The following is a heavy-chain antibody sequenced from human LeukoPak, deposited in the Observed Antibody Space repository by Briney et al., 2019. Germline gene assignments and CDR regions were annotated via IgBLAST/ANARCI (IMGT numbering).Heavy chain of an antibody. CDR3: ARILEWSSGYYYYHMDV. J-gene: IGHJ6*03. V-gene: IGHV3-48*01. Sequence: PGGSLRLSCAASGFTFSSYWMSWVRQAPGKGLEWVSYISSSSSTIYYADSVKGRFTISRDNAKNSLYLQMNSLRAEDTAVYYCARILEWSSGYYYYHMDVWGKGTTVTVSS. D-gene: IGHD3-3*01. CDR2: ISSSSSTI. CDR1: GFTFSSYW.